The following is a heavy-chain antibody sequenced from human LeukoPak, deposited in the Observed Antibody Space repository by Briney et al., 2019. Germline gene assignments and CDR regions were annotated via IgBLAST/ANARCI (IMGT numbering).Heavy chain of an antibody. D-gene: IGHD3-3*01. CDR3: ARSRFLEWMLDY. CDR2: INPNSGDT. J-gene: IGHJ4*02. V-gene: IGHV1-2*02. Sequence: ASVKVSCKASGYTFTSYGISWVRQAPGQGLEWMGWINPNSGDTNFAQNFQGRVTMTRATSISTAYMEVSRLRSDDTAVYYCARSRFLEWMLDYWGQGILVTVSS. CDR1: GYTFTSYG.